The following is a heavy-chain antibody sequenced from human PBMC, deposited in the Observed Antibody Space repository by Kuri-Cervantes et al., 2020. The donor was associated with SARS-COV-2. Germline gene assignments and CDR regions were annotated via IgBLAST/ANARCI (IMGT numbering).Heavy chain of an antibody. D-gene: IGHD5-18*01. V-gene: IGHV5-51*01. CDR1: GYSFTSYW. Sequence: GESLKISCKGSGYSFTSYWIGWVRQLPGRGLEWRGIIYPGDSDTRYSPSFQGQVTISADKSISTAYLQWSSLKASDTAMYYCARPGYSYGYYYFDYWGQGTLVTVSS. J-gene: IGHJ4*02. CDR2: IYPGDSDT. CDR3: ARPGYSYGYYYFDY.